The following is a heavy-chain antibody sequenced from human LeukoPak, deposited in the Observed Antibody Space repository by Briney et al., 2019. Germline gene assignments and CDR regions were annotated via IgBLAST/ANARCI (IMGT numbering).Heavy chain of an antibody. Sequence: AETLSLPCAVYGGSFSGYYWSWIRQPPGKGLEWMAEIKHSGSTNYNPSLKSRGSITRDASKNKFSLRLISVAAADTAVYSCARGVLVLSEYYSYMDVWGKGTTVTVS. D-gene: IGHD2-15*01. CDR3: ARGVLVLSEYYSYMDV. J-gene: IGHJ6*03. CDR2: IKHSGST. V-gene: IGHV4-34*01. CDR1: GGSFSGYY.